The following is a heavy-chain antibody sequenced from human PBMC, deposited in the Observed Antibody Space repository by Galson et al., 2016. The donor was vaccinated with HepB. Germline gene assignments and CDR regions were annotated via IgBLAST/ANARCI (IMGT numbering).Heavy chain of an antibody. CDR1: GGSISTSHW. J-gene: IGHJ6*02. D-gene: IGHD3-3*01. V-gene: IGHV4-4*02. Sequence: SETLSLTCAVSGGSISTSHWWSWVRQSPGKGLEWIGEIYHSGSTNYNPSLKSRVTISVDKSKNQFSLKLNSMTAADTAVYFCARVETAPPHLHHFYYEMDVWGQGTTVTVSS. CDR3: ARVETAPPHLHHFYYEMDV. CDR2: IYHSGST.